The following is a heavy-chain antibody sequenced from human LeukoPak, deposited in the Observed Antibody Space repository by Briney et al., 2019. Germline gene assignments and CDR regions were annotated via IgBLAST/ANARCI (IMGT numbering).Heavy chain of an antibody. CDR3: ARRGYDILTGYYFDY. D-gene: IGHD3-9*01. Sequence: PSETLSLTCTVSGGSISSYYWSWIRQPPGKGLEWIGYIYYSGSTNYNPSLKSRGTISVDTSKNQFSLKLSSVTAADTAVYYCARRGYDILTGYYFDYWGQGTLVTVSS. CDR2: IYYSGST. CDR1: GGSISSYY. J-gene: IGHJ4*02. V-gene: IGHV4-59*01.